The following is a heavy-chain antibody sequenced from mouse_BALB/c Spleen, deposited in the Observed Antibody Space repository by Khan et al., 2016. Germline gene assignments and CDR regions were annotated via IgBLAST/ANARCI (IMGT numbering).Heavy chain of an antibody. CDR3: ARYDGNYYAMDY. Sequence: QVQLQQSGAELVRPGTSVKVSCKASGYAFTNYLIEWVKQRPGQGLEWIGVINPGSGGTNYNEKVKGKATLTADKSSSTAYMQHSSLTSDDSAVYFCARYDGNYYAMDYWGQGTSVTVSS. J-gene: IGHJ4*01. V-gene: IGHV1-54*01. D-gene: IGHD2-3*01. CDR2: INPGSGGT. CDR1: GYAFTNYL.